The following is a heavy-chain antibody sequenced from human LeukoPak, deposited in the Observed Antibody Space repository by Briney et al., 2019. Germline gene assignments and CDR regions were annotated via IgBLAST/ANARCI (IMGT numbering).Heavy chain of an antibody. CDR3: VRDSRPPDSIHFWSVNLFDP. D-gene: IGHD3-3*02. CDR1: GFTFSSHL. CDR2: ISSDGTYT. J-gene: IGHJ5*02. Sequence: PGGSLRLSCAASGFTFSSHLMHWVRQAPGKGLVWVSRISSDGTYTNYADSVKGRFTISRDNSKNTLYLQMNSLRPEDTAVYYCVRDSRPPDSIHFWSVNLFDPWGQGTLVTVSS. V-gene: IGHV3-74*01.